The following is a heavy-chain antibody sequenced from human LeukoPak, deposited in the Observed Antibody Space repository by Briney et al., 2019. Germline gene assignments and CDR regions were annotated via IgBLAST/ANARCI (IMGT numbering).Heavy chain of an antibody. CDR2: INWNGGST. Sequence: GGSLRLSCAASGFTFDDYGMSWVRQAPGKGLEWVSGINWNGGSTGYADSVKGRFTISRDNAENSLYLQMNSLRAEDTALYHCARRPAGGRGNYYYGMDVWGQGTTVTVSS. CDR3: ARRPAGGRGNYYYGMDV. J-gene: IGHJ6*02. D-gene: IGHD2-2*01. CDR1: GFTFDDYG. V-gene: IGHV3-20*01.